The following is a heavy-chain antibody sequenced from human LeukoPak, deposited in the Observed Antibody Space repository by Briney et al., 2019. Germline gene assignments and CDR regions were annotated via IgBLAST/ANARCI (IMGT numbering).Heavy chain of an antibody. V-gene: IGHV1-46*01. D-gene: IGHD2-15*01. J-gene: IGHJ4*02. CDR2: INPSGGST. CDR1: GDTFASYD. CDR3: ALLPLRYCSGGSCYDDDH. Sequence: ASLKLSCKASGDTFASYDMKFVRQPPGQRREWMRIINPSGGSTSYAQKFQGRVTMTRVTSTSTFYMELSSPRSEDTAVYYCALLPLRYCSGGSCYDDDHWGQGTLVTVSS.